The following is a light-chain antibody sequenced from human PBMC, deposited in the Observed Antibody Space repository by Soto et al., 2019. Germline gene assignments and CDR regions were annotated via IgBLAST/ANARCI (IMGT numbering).Light chain of an antibody. CDR1: QTVGSSY. J-gene: IGKJ1*01. CDR2: GAS. V-gene: IGKV3-20*01. Sequence: EIVLTQSPGTLSLSPGERATLSCRASQTVGSSYLAWYQQKPGQAPRLLIYGASSRATGIPDRFSGSGFGTDCTLTISRLEPEEFAGYYGHQYGSSPRCTFGQGTKVETK. CDR3: HQYGSSPRCT.